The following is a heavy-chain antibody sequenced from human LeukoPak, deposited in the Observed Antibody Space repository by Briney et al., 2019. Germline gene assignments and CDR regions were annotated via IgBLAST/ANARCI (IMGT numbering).Heavy chain of an antibody. CDR1: GFTFSNYG. D-gene: IGHD6-6*01. V-gene: IGHV3-30*18. Sequence: GGSLRLSCAASGFTFSNYGMQWVRQAPGKGLEWVAVISYTGKSQYYVDSVKGRFAISRDNSKNTLYLQMSSLRAEDTAVYYCVKETDEYSSSSSDYWGQGTLVTVSS. J-gene: IGHJ4*02. CDR3: VKETDEYSSSSSDY. CDR2: ISYTGKSQ.